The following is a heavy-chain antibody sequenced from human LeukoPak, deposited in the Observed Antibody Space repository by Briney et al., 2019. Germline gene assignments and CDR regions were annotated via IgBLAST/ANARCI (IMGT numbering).Heavy chain of an antibody. CDR2: ISSSGST. Sequence: TSETLSLTCTVSGGSINNFYWSWIRQPAGKGLEWIGRISSSGSTNYNPSLKSRVTMSVDTSRNQFSLKLTSVTAADTAVYYCSRRDGNAFDIWGQGTMVTVSS. J-gene: IGHJ3*02. CDR3: SRRDGNAFDI. D-gene: IGHD5-24*01. V-gene: IGHV4-4*07. CDR1: GGSINNFY.